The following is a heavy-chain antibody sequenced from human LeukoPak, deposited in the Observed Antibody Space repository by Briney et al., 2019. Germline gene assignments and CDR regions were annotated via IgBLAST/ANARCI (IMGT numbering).Heavy chain of an antibody. Sequence: SETLSLTCTVSGGSITSHYWSWIRRPPGKGLEWIGHISCSGSTKYNPSIKSRVTISIVTSKSQFSLRLSSVTAADTDDYFCARDLLPDCSNGVCPIIDLWGKGTTVVVSS. CDR1: GGSITSHY. D-gene: IGHD2-8*01. J-gene: IGHJ6*04. V-gene: IGHV4-59*11. CDR2: ISCSGST. CDR3: ARDLLPDCSNGVCPIIDL.